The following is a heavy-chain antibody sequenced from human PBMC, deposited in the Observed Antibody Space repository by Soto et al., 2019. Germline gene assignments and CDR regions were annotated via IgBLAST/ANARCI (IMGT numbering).Heavy chain of an antibody. Sequence: QVQLVQSGAEVKKPGASVKVSCKVSGYTLNEVAMHWVRQAPGKGLEWLGGFDPDEAETIYAQHFQGRVTMTEDTSTDTVYMELSSLRYEDTALYFCTTYHGDYNFDHWGQGNLVTVSS. D-gene: IGHD4-17*01. CDR2: FDPDEAET. CDR1: GYTLNEVA. V-gene: IGHV1-24*01. J-gene: IGHJ5*02. CDR3: TTYHGDYNFDH.